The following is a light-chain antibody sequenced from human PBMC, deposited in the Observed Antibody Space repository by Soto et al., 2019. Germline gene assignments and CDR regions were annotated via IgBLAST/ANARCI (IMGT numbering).Light chain of an antibody. CDR2: DAF. V-gene: IGKV1-5*01. CDR1: QSFSGW. CDR3: QQYHTYSLT. Sequence: DIQMTQSPSTLSAPVVASVTITYRASQSFSGWLAWYQQKPGKAPNLLIYDAFSLKRGVPSRFSGSGSGPEFTLTISSLQPDDFATYYCQQYHTYSLTFGQGTKVDIK. J-gene: IGKJ1*01.